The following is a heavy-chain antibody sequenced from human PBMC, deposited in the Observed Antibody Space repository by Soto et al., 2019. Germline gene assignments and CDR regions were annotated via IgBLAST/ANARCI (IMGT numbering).Heavy chain of an antibody. V-gene: IGHV1-8*01. CDR2: MNPNSGNT. CDR3: ARGEEIVATTSHYYYYYMDV. J-gene: IGHJ6*03. D-gene: IGHD5-12*01. Sequence: QVQLVQSGAEVKKPGASVKVSCKASGYTFTSYDINWVRQATGQGLEWMGWMNPNSGNTGYAQKFQRRVTITRNTSISTAYMELSSLRSDDTAVYYCARGEEIVATTSHYYYYYMDVWGKGTTVTVSS. CDR1: GYTFTSYD.